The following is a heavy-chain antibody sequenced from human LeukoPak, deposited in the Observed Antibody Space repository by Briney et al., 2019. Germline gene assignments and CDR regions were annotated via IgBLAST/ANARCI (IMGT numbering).Heavy chain of an antibody. J-gene: IGHJ6*02. CDR3: ARDGEAVAATRYYYGMDV. V-gene: IGHV3-21*01. CDR2: ISSSSSYI. CDR1: GFTFSSYS. D-gene: IGHD2-15*01. Sequence: GGSLRLSCAASGFTFSSYSMNWVRQAPGKGLEWVSSISSSSSYIYYADSVKGRFTISRDNAKNSLYLQMNSLRAEDTAVYYCARDGEAVAATRYYYGMDVWGQGTTVTVSS.